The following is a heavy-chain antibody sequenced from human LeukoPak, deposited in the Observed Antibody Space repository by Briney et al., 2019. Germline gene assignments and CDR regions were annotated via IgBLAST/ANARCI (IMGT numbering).Heavy chain of an antibody. Sequence: ASVTVSCKASGYTFTSYGISWVRQAPGPGLEWRGWITAYNCNTNYAQKLQGRVTMTTDTSTSTAYMELRSLRADDTAVYHCARSEELLVPEFDYWRQGTLVTVSS. CDR3: ARSEELLVPEFDY. D-gene: IGHD1-26*01. CDR2: ITAYNCNT. CDR1: GYTFTSYG. V-gene: IGHV1-18*01. J-gene: IGHJ4*02.